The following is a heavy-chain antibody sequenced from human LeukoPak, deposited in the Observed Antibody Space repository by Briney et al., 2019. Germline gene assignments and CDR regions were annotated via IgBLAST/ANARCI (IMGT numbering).Heavy chain of an antibody. CDR2: IGSTGRTI. CDR3: VRDFDY. Sequence: PGGSLRLSCAASGFTFSSYEMNWVRQAPGKGLEWVSYIGSTGRTICYADSVKGRFTISRDNAKNSLYLQMNSLRAEDTAVYHCVRDFDYWGQGTLVTVSS. V-gene: IGHV3-48*03. J-gene: IGHJ4*02. CDR1: GFTFSSYE.